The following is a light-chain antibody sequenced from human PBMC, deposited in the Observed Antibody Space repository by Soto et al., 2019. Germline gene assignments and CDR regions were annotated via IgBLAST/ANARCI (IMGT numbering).Light chain of an antibody. Sequence: DIQMTQSPSSLSASLGDRVTLTCRASQSISSYLNWYQQKPGQAPKLLIYSASSLQSGVPSRFSGSGSGTDFTLTISSLQPEDFAIYYCQQSYSTPLTFGGGTKVEIK. CDR3: QQSYSTPLT. V-gene: IGKV1-39*01. CDR2: SAS. J-gene: IGKJ4*01. CDR1: QSISSY.